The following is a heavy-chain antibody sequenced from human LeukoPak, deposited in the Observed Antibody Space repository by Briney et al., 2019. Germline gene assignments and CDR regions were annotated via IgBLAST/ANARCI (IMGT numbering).Heavy chain of an antibody. CDR3: ARAVVRGVIGYYGMDV. CDR1: GYTFTSYA. Sequence: ASVKVSCKASGYTFTSYAMHWVRQAPGQRLEWMGWINAGNGNTKYSQKFQGRVTITRDTSASTAYMELSSLRSEDTAVYYCARAVVRGVIGYYGMDVWGQGTTVTVSS. J-gene: IGHJ6*02. CDR2: INAGNGNT. D-gene: IGHD3-10*01. V-gene: IGHV1-3*01.